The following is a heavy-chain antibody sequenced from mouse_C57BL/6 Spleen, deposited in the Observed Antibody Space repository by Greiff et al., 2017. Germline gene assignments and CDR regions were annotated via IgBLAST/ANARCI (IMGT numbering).Heavy chain of an antibody. D-gene: IGHD1-1*01. Sequence: EVKLVESGPSLVRPSQTLSLTCTVTGFSINSDCYWIWIRQFPGNKLEYIGYTFYSGITYYNPSLESRTYITRDTSKNQFSLKLSSVTTEDTATYYCARGGDYGSSYGAMDYWGQGTSVTVSS. V-gene: IGHV3-3*01. CDR2: TFYSGIT. J-gene: IGHJ4*01. CDR1: GFSINSDCY. CDR3: ARGGDYGSSYGAMDY.